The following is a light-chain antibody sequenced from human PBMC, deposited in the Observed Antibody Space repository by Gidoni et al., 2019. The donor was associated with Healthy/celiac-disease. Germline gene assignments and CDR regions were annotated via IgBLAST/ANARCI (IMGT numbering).Light chain of an antibody. CDR2: AAS. V-gene: IGKV1-39*01. CDR1: QSICSY. CDR3: QQSYSTPFT. J-gene: IGKJ3*01. Sequence: DIQMTQSPSSLSASVGDRVTITCRASQSICSYLNWYQQKPGKAPKLLSYAASSLQSGVPSRLSGSGSGTDFTLTISSLQPEDFATYYCQQSYSTPFTFGPGTKVDIK.